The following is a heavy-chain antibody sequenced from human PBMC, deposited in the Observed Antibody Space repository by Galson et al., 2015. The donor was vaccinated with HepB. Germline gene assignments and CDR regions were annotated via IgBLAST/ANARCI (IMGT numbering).Heavy chain of an antibody. Sequence: SLRLSCAASGFTFSSYAMSWVRQAPGKGLEWVSAISAGGGSTYYADSVKGRFTISRDNSKNTLYLQMNSLRAEDTAVYYCARDSRSDYMDVWGKGTTVTVSS. V-gene: IGHV3-23*01. CDR2: ISAGGGST. CDR1: GFTFSSYA. J-gene: IGHJ6*03. CDR3: ARDSRSDYMDV.